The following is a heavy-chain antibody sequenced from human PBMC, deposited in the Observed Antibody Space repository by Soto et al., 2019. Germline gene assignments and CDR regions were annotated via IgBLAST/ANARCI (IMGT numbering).Heavy chain of an antibody. CDR1: GFTFTNYA. CDR2: TSGSGGST. V-gene: IGHV3-23*01. CDR3: AKVIVVIAAAGDYFDH. Sequence: GGSLRLSCAASGFTFTNYAMTWVRQSPGKGLEWVSVTSGSGGSTYYADSVKGRFTISRDNSKNTLYLQMDSLRAEDTAVYYCAKVIVVIAAAGDYFDHWGQGTLVTVSS. D-gene: IGHD2-21*01. J-gene: IGHJ4*02.